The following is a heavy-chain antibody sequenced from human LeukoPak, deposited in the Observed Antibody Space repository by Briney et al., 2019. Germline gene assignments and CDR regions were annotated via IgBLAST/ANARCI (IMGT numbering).Heavy chain of an antibody. CDR1: GGSFSGYY. Sequence: SETLSLTCAVYGGSFSGYYWSWIRQPPGKGLEWIGEIYHSGSTNYNPSLKSRVTISVDTSKNQFSLKLSSVTAADTAVYYCARVSHRFGESDYWGQGTLVTVSS. J-gene: IGHJ4*02. CDR3: ARVSHRFGESDY. V-gene: IGHV4-34*01. CDR2: IYHSGST. D-gene: IGHD3-10*01.